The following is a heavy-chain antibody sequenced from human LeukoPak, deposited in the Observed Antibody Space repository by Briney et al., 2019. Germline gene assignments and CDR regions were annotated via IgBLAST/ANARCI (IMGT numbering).Heavy chain of an antibody. CDR3: ARVRIYYGSGSYYRILGDYFDY. CDR2: IYTSGST. Sequence: SQTLSLTCTVSGGSISSGSYYWSWIRQPAGKGLEWIGRIYTSGSTNYNPSLKSRVTISVDTSKNQFSLKLSSVTAADTAVYHCARVRIYYGSGSYYRILGDYFDYWGQGTLVTVSS. D-gene: IGHD3-10*01. V-gene: IGHV4-61*02. J-gene: IGHJ4*02. CDR1: GGSISSGSYY.